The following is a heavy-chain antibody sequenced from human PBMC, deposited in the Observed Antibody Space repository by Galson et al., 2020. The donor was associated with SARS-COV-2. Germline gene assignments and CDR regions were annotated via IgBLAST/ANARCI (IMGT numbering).Heavy chain of an antibody. CDR1: GGSFSGYY. CDR2: INHSGST. J-gene: IGHJ4*02. V-gene: IGHV4-34*01. Sequence: SETLSLTCAVSGGSFSGYYWSWIRQPPGKGLEWIGEINHSGSTNYNPSLKSRVTISVDTTKNQCSLKLSSVTAADTAVYYCARGGHISGSYGAYWGQGTLVTVSS. CDR3: ARGGHISGSYGAY. D-gene: IGHD1-26*01.